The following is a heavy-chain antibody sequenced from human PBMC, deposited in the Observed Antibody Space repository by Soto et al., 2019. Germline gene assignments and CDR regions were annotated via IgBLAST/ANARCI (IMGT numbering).Heavy chain of an antibody. CDR2: IIPIFGTA. CDR3: ARPFTDTAMVKYAFDI. CDR1: GGTFSSYA. J-gene: IGHJ3*02. Sequence: SVKVSCKASGGTFSSYAISWVRQAPGQGLEWMGGIIPIFGTANYAQKFQGRVTITAEESTSTAYMELSSLRSEDTAVYYCARPFTDTAMVKYAFDIWGQGTMVTVSS. V-gene: IGHV1-69*13. D-gene: IGHD5-18*01.